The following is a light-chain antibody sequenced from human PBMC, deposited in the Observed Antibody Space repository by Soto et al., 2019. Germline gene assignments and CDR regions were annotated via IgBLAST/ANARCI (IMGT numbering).Light chain of an antibody. CDR2: AAS. CDR1: QSITRS. V-gene: IGKV1-39*01. Sequence: GDRVTITCRASQSITRSLNWYQQKPGKAPKLLIYAASSLHSGVPPRFSGIGSGTDFILNISSLQPEDFATYYCQQSYSIPQTFGQGTKVDIK. J-gene: IGKJ1*01. CDR3: QQSYSIPQT.